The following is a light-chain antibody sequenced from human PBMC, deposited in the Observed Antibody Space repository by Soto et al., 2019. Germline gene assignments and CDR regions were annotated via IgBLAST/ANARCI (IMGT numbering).Light chain of an antibody. V-gene: IGKV1-39*01. CDR2: AAS. Sequence: DIQMTQSPSSLSASVGDRVTISCRASQSISTYLNWYQQIPGKAPKLLVYAASSLQSRGPSRFSGSGSVTDFSLTISSLQPEDFATYYCQQTYSTLFTFGPGTTVDIK. CDR1: QSISTY. CDR3: QQTYSTLFT. J-gene: IGKJ3*01.